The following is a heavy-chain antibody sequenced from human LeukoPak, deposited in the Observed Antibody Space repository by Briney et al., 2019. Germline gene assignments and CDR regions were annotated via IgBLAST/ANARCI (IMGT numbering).Heavy chain of an antibody. CDR2: ISNSGSTM. V-gene: IGHV3-48*03. CDR1: GFTFSSFD. CDR3: SGGSRFVDY. D-gene: IGHD3-16*01. J-gene: IGHJ4*02. Sequence: GGSLRLSCAASGFTFSSFDMNWVRQAPGKGLEWLSYISNSGSTMYYADSVKGRFTVSRDNAKNSLYLQMNSLRVEDTAVYYCSGGSRFVDYWGQGTLVTVSS.